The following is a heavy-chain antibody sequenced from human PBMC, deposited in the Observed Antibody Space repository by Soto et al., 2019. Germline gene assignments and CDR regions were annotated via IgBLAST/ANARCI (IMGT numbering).Heavy chain of an antibody. J-gene: IGHJ6*02. CDR3: ARREIRSSTSSRYGMDV. CDR1: GYSFTSYW. Sequence: GESLKISCKGSGYSFTSYWISWVRQMPGKGLKWKGRIDPSDSYTTYSPSFQGHVTISADKSISTAYLQWSSLKASDTAMYYCARREIRSSTSSRYGMDVWGQGTTVTVSS. CDR2: IDPSDSYT. D-gene: IGHD2-2*01. V-gene: IGHV5-10-1*01.